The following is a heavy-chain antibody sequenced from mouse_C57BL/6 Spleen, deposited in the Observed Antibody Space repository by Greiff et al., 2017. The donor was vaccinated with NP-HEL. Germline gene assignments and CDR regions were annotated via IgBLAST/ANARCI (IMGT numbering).Heavy chain of an antibody. CDR2: ISDGGSYT. V-gene: IGHV5-4*01. D-gene: IGHD1-1*01. J-gene: IGHJ2*01. CDR1: GFTFSSYA. CDR3: ARDYYGRELYFDY. Sequence: DVQLVESGGGLVKPGGSLKLSCAASGFTFSSYAMSWVRQTPEKRLEWVATISDGGSYTYYPGNVKGRFTISRDNAKNNLYLQMSHLKSEDTAMYYCARDYYGRELYFDYWGQGTTLTVSS.